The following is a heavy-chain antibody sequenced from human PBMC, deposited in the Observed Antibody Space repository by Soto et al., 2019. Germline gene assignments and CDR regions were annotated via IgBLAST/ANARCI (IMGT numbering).Heavy chain of an antibody. D-gene: IGHD3-10*01. V-gene: IGHV4-59*01. CDR2: IYFSGST. J-gene: IGHJ5*02. CDR1: NGSIGGFY. CDR3: ARASGLSIYNWFDP. Sequence: PSETLSLTCSISNGSIGGFYWNWIRQSPEKGLGWIGQIYFSGSTIYSPSFQSRVTLSVDSSKSQVALRLTSVTAADTAVYFCARASGLSIYNWFDPWGQGILVTVSS.